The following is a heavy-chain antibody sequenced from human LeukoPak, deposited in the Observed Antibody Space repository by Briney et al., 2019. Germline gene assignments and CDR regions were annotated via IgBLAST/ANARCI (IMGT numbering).Heavy chain of an antibody. V-gene: IGHV3-30*18. CDR3: AEDRKYYGSGSVLDY. Sequence: GGSLRLSCAASGFTFSSYGMHWVRQAPGKGLEWVAVISYDGSNKYYADSVKGRFTIPRDNSKNTLYLQMNSLRAEDTAVYYCAEDRKYYGSGSVLDYWGQGTLVTVSS. J-gene: IGHJ4*02. CDR1: GFTFSSYG. CDR2: ISYDGSNK. D-gene: IGHD3-10*01.